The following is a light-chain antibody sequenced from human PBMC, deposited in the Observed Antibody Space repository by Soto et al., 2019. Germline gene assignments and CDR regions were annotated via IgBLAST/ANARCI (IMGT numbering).Light chain of an antibody. CDR2: AAS. CDR1: QGIGKW. V-gene: IGKV1D-12*01. CDR3: QQGNSFPLT. Sequence: DIQMTQSPSSVSASVGDRVTITCRASQGIGKWLDWYQQKPVTAPKLLIYAASSLQSGVPSRFSGSGSGTDFTLTISTLQSEDFATYYCQQGNSFPLTFGGGTKVEIK. J-gene: IGKJ4*01.